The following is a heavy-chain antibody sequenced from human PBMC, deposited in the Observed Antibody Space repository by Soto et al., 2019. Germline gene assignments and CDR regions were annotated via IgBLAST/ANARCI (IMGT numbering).Heavy chain of an antibody. CDR1: GFTFSSYA. CDR3: ASTRGLGDAFDI. J-gene: IGHJ3*02. CDR2: ISYDGSNK. V-gene: IGHV3-30-3*01. Sequence: VQLVESGGGLVQPGGSLRLSCAASGFTFSSYAMHWVRQAPGKGLEWVAVISYDGSNKYYADSVKGRFTISRDNSKNTLYLQMNSLRAEDTAVYYCASTRGLGDAFDIWGQGTMVTVSS. D-gene: IGHD1-26*01.